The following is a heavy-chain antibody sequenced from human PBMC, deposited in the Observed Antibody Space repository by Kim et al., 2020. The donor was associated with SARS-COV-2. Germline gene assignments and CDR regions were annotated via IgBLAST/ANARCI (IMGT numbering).Heavy chain of an antibody. Sequence: SVKVSCKASGGTFSSYAISWVRQAPGQGLEWMGGIIPIFGTANYAQKFQGRVTITADESTSTAYMELSSLRSEDTAVYYCARAGGGFHNWFDPWGQGTLVTVSS. D-gene: IGHD3-16*01. V-gene: IGHV1-69*13. J-gene: IGHJ5*02. CDR3: ARAGGGFHNWFDP. CDR2: IIPIFGTA. CDR1: GGTFSSYA.